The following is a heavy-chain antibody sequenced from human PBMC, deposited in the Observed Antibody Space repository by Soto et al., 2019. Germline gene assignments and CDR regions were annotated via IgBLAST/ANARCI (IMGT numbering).Heavy chain of an antibody. D-gene: IGHD3-3*01. CDR3: ARSYDFWSGYLPDAFDF. Sequence: PXGSLRLSCAVAGFTVNTNYMSWVRQAPGKGLEWISVIYSGGSTYYADAVRGRFTISRDDSKNTLYLQMNSLRAEDTAVYYCARSYDFWSGYLPDAFDFWGQGAMVTVSS. J-gene: IGHJ3*01. CDR2: IYSGGST. V-gene: IGHV3-53*05. CDR1: GFTVNTNY.